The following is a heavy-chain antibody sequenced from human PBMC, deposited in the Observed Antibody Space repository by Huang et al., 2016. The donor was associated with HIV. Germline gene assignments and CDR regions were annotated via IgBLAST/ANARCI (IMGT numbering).Heavy chain of an antibody. J-gene: IGHJ4*02. CDR2: ISGTAAHT. Sequence: EVRLLESGGDLVRPGGSLRLSCQTSGVNFRVYGMKWVRQAPGRGVEWVARISGTAAHTYYAACVKGRFAISRDNDQNPVSLQMNSLGAEDTGIYYCAKAPQVLSKALDGWGQGILVTVSS. CDR1: GVNFRVYG. V-gene: IGHV3-23*01. CDR3: AKAPQVLSKALDG. D-gene: IGHD1-1*01.